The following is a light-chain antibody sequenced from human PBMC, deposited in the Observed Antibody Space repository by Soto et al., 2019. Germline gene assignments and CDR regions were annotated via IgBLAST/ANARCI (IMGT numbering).Light chain of an antibody. Sequence: DIQMTQSPSSLSASVGDRVTITCRASQSISSYLNWYQQKPGKAPKLLIYTASSLQSGVPSRFSGSGSGTDFTLTISSLQPEDFAVYYCQQYNHWPPTFGHGTKVEIK. J-gene: IGKJ1*01. V-gene: IGKV1-39*01. CDR3: QQYNHWPPT. CDR2: TAS. CDR1: QSISSY.